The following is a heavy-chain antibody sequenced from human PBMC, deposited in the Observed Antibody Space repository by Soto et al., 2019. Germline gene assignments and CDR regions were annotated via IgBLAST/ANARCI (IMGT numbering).Heavy chain of an antibody. V-gene: IGHV3-13*01. CDR3: ARGSRGPPQLVAFDY. Sequence: GGSLRLSCAASGFTFSSYDMHWVRQATGKGLEWVSAIGTAGDTYYPGSVKGRFTISRENAKNSLYLQMNSLRAGDTAVYYCARGSRGPPQLVAFDYWGQGTLVTVSS. CDR2: IGTAGDT. J-gene: IGHJ4*02. D-gene: IGHD6-6*01. CDR1: GFTFSSYD.